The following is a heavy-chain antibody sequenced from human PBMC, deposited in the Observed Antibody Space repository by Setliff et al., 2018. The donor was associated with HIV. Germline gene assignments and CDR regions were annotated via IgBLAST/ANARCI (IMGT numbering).Heavy chain of an antibody. J-gene: IGHJ5*02. CDR2: INTGNGNT. CDR1: GYTFTSHT. V-gene: IGHV1-3*04. D-gene: IGHD3-16*02. CDR3: ARDRIPKRGYTYREPDFDP. Sequence: ASVKVSCKASGYTFTSHTIHWVRQAPGQGLEWMGWINTGNGNTKYSQKFQDRVTITRDTSASTGYMEVNSLRPEDTAVYYCARDRIPKRGYTYREPDFDPWGQGTLVTVSS.